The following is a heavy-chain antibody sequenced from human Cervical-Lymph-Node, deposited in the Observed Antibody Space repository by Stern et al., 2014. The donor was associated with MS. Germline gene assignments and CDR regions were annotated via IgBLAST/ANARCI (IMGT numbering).Heavy chain of an antibody. Sequence: QEQLQESGSGLVKPSQTLSLTCAVSGGSISSGGYSWSWIRQPPGKGLGWIGYIYHSGSTYYNPSLKSRVTISVDRSKTQFSLKLTSVTAADTAVYYCARRAYCGGDCYSWFDPWGQGTLVTVSS. CDR1: GGSISSGGYS. D-gene: IGHD2-21*02. J-gene: IGHJ5*02. CDR3: ARRAYCGGDCYSWFDP. V-gene: IGHV4-30-2*01. CDR2: IYHSGST.